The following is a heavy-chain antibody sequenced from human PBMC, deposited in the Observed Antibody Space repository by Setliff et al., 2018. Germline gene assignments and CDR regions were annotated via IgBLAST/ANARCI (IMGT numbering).Heavy chain of an antibody. D-gene: IGHD6-13*01. CDR3: AKRSSGNYFDY. CDR2: ISGSGGSI. CDR1: GFTFSNYA. J-gene: IGHJ4*02. V-gene: IGHV3-23*01. Sequence: PGGSLRLSCAASGFTFSNYAMSWVRQALGKGLEWVSAISGSGGSIYYADSVKGRFTISRDNSKNTLYLQMNSLRAEDTAVYYCAKRSSGNYFDYWGQGTLVTVSS.